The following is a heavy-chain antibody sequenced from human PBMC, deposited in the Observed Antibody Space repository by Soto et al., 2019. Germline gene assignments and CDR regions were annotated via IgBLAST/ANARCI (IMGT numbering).Heavy chain of an antibody. CDR1: GFSLSTNEVG. J-gene: IGHJ4*02. CDR3: ARLTDLYIMFAY. Sequence: QITLKESGPTVVKPTQTLTLTCTFSGFSLSTNEVGVGWIRQPPGKALEWLGTIYWDDDTRYNPTLRNRLTITKDTAKDRVVLSVTDMDVTDTATYYCARLTDLYIMFAYWGQGTLVTVSS. V-gene: IGHV2-5*02. CDR2: IYWDDDT. D-gene: IGHD3-16*01.